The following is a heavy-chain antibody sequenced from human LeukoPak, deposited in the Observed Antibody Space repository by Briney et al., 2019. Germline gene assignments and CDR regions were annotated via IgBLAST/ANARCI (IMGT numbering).Heavy chain of an antibody. J-gene: IGHJ3*02. Sequence: ASETLSLTCTVSGGSISSSSYYWGWIRQPPGKGLEWIGSIYYSGSTYYNPSLKSRVTISVDTSKNQFSLKLSSVTAADTAVYYCARALPYGDQDAFDIWGQGTMVTVSS. V-gene: IGHV4-39*07. D-gene: IGHD4-17*01. CDR2: IYYSGST. CDR3: ARALPYGDQDAFDI. CDR1: GGSISSSSYY.